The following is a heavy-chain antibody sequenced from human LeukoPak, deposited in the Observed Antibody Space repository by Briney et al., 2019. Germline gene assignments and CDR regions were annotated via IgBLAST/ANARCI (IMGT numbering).Heavy chain of an antibody. CDR3: ARGACCDRGTDWFDP. Sequence: GGSVKVSCKASGGTFSSYAISWVRQAPGQGLEWMGGIIPIFGTANYAQKFQGRVTITTDESTSTAYMEMSSLRSEDTAVYYCARGACCDRGTDWFDPWGQGTLVTVSS. V-gene: IGHV1-69*05. CDR2: IIPIFGTA. J-gene: IGHJ5*02. D-gene: IGHD1-1*01. CDR1: GGTFSSYA.